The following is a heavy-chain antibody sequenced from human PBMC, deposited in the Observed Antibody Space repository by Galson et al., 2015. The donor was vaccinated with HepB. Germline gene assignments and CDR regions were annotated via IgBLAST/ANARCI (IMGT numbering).Heavy chain of an antibody. Sequence: SLRLSCAASGFTFSSFAIHWVRQAPGKGLEWVAVMSFDGTKNYYGDSWKGRFTVSSDNSKNTVYLQMDGLREDDTAVYYCANDLSEHGFDSWGQGTLVTVSS. D-gene: IGHD2-21*01. V-gene: IGHV3-30*18. CDR3: ANDLSEHGFDS. J-gene: IGHJ4*02. CDR2: MSFDGTKN. CDR1: GFTFSSFA.